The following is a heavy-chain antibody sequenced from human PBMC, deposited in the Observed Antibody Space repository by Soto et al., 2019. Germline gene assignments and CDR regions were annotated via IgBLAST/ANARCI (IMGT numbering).Heavy chain of an antibody. D-gene: IGHD4-17*01. J-gene: IGHJ6*03. CDR3: AKKGWGGTTMYPEYYYYMDV. CDR2: ISGSGGST. Sequence: GGSLRLSCAASGFTFSSYAMSWVRQAPGKGLEWVSAISGSGGSTYYADSVKGRFTISRDNSKNTLYLQMNSLRAEDTAVYYCAKKGWGGTTMYPEYYYYMDVWGKGTTVTVSS. CDR1: GFTFSSYA. V-gene: IGHV3-23*01.